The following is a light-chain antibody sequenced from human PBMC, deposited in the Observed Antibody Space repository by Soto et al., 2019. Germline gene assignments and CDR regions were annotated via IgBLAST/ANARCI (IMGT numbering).Light chain of an antibody. CDR2: DAS. Sequence: DIQMTQSPSSLSASVGDRVTITCQASQDISNYLNWYQQKPGKAPKLLIYDASNLETGVPSRFSGSGSGTDFTVTISSLQPEDSATYYCQQYDNLPLTFGQGTKLDIK. V-gene: IGKV1-33*01. CDR3: QQYDNLPLT. CDR1: QDISNY. J-gene: IGKJ2*01.